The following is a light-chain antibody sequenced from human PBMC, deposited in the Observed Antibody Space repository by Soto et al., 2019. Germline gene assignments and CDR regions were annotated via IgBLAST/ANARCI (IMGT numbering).Light chain of an antibody. J-gene: IGKJ4*01. Sequence: AIRMTQSPSSLSASTGDRVTITCRASQGISSYLAWYQQKPAKAPKLLIYAASTLQSGVPSRFSGSGAGTDFTLTISCLQSEDFATYYCQQYYSYPPGFGGGTKVEIK. CDR1: QGISSY. CDR3: QQYYSYPPG. CDR2: AAS. V-gene: IGKV1-8*01.